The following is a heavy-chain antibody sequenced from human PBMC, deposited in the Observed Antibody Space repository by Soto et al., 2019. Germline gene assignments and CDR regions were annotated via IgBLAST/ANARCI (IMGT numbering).Heavy chain of an antibody. V-gene: IGHV1-69*02. CDR1: GGTFSSYT. D-gene: IGHD3-3*01. CDR3: AGQLYDFWSGPVNDAFDI. J-gene: IGHJ3*02. CDR2: IIPILGIA. Sequence: GASVKVSCKASGGTFSSYTISWVRQAPGQGLEWMGRIIPILGIANYAQKFQGRVTITADKSTSTAYMELSSLRSEDTAVYYCAGQLYDFWSGPVNDAFDIWGQGTLVTVSS.